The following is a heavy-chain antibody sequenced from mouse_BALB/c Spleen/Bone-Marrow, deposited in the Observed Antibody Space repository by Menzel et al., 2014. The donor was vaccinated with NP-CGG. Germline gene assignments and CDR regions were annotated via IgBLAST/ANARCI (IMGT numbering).Heavy chain of an antibody. Sequence: VQLQESGAELVKPGASVKLSCKASGYTFTSYYMYWGKQRPGQCLEWIGGINPSNGGTNFNEKFKSKAALTVDKSSSKAYMQLSSLPTEDSAVYYCTRRGDYDKRVVFAYWGQGTLVTVSA. CDR2: INPSNGGT. V-gene: IGHV1S81*02. J-gene: IGHJ3*01. CDR3: TRRGDYDKRVVFAY. CDR1: GYTFTSYY. D-gene: IGHD2-4*01.